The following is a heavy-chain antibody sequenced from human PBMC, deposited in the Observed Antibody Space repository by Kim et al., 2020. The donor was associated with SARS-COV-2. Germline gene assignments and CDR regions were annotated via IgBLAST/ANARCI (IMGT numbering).Heavy chain of an antibody. CDR1: GGSISSYY. J-gene: IGHJ6*02. D-gene: IGHD3-22*01. V-gene: IGHV4-59*01. CDR2: IYYSGST. Sequence: SETLSLTCTVSGGSISSYYWSWIRQPPGKGLEWIGYIYYSGSTNYNPSLKSRVTISVDTSKNQFSLKLSSVTAADTAVYYCARGIGEYYDSRGYYYGMDVWGQGTTVTVSS. CDR3: ARGIGEYYDSRGYYYGMDV.